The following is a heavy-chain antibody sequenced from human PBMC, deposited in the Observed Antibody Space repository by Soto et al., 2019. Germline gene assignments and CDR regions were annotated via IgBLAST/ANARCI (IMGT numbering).Heavy chain of an antibody. CDR1: GGSISSYY. J-gene: IGHJ6*02. D-gene: IGHD1-7*01. Sequence: PSETLSLTCTVSGGSISSYYWSWIRQPPGKGLEWIGYIYYSGSTNYNPSLKSRVTISVDTSKNQFSLKLSSVTAADTAVYYCVQLELGGNYCDGKDVWDQGTTVTVSS. CDR2: IYYSGST. CDR3: VQLELGGNYCDGKDV. V-gene: IGHV4-59*01.